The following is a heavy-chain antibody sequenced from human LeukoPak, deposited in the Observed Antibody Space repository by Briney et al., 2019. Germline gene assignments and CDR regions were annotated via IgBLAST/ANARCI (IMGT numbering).Heavy chain of an antibody. CDR1: GYAFTGYY. D-gene: IGHD6-13*01. V-gene: IGHV1-2*02. J-gene: IGHJ6*03. Sequence: ASVKVSCKASGYAFTGYYMHWVRQAPGQGLEWMGWINPNSGGTNYAQKFQGRVTMTRDTSISTAYMELSRLRSDDTAVYYCARVVAAAGLYYYYYMDVWGKGTTVTVSS. CDR3: ARVVAAAGLYYYYYMDV. CDR2: INPNSGGT.